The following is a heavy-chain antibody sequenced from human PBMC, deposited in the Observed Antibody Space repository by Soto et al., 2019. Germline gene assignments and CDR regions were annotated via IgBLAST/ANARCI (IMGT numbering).Heavy chain of an antibody. D-gene: IGHD1-26*01. V-gene: IGHV3-21*01. CDR1: GFTFSSYS. Sequence: PGGSLILSCAPSGFTFSSYSMNWVRQAPGKGLEWVSYISSSSSYIYYADSVKGRFTISRDNAKNSLYLQMNSLRAEDTAVYYCARDPSDYPFDYWGQGTLVTVSS. J-gene: IGHJ4*02. CDR2: ISSSSSYI. CDR3: ARDPSDYPFDY.